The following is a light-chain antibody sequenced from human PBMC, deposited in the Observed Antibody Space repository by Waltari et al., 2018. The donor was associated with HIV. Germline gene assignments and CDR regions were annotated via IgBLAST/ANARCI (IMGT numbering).Light chain of an antibody. CDR3: GTWDSSLRAVV. CDR1: SSNLGKHY. J-gene: IGLJ2*01. V-gene: IGLV1-51*01. CDR2: DNN. Sequence: QSVLTQPPSVPAAPGQKVSISCSGSSSNLGKHYVSWYQQFPGTAPKLLIYDNNKRPSGIPNRFSGSKSGTSATLGVTGLQTGDEADYYCGTWDSSLRAVVFGGGTKLTVL.